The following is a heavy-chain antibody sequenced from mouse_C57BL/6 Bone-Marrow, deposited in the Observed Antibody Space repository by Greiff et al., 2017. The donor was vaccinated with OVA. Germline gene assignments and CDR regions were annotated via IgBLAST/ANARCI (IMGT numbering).Heavy chain of an antibody. D-gene: IGHD1-1*01. Sequence: HVQLQPSGAELVKPGASVTVSCKASGYTFTSYWMHWVKQRPGQGLEWIGRIHPSASDTNYNQKFKGKATLTVDKSSSTAYMQLSSLTSEDAAVDYCAIPTVEAWFAYWGQGTLVTVSA. V-gene: IGHV1-74*01. CDR2: IHPSASDT. CDR3: AIPTVEAWFAY. CDR1: GYTFTSYW. J-gene: IGHJ3*01.